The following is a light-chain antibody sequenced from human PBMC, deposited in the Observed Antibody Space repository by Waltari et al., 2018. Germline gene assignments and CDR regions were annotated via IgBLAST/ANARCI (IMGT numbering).Light chain of an antibody. CDR1: SLRRYY. CDR2: GQN. Sequence: SSELTQDPAVSVALGQTVRITCQGDSLRRYYASWYQQRQGQAPVLVLYGQNNRPSGIPDRFSGSASGNTASLTITGTQAEDEADYYCHSRDTISTRVFGGGTRLTV. V-gene: IGLV3-19*01. CDR3: HSRDTISTRV. J-gene: IGLJ3*02.